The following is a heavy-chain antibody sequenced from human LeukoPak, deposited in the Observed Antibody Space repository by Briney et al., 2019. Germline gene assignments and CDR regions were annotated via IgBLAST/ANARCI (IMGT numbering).Heavy chain of an antibody. J-gene: IGHJ5*02. V-gene: IGHV3-23*01. CDR2: ISGSGGST. D-gene: IGHD3-10*01. CDR3: AKTPYYYGSGNNWFDP. Sequence: GASLRLSCAASGFTFSSYAMSWVRQAPGKGLEWFSAISGSGGSTYYADSVKGRFTISRDNSKNMLYLQMNSLRAEDTAVYYCAKTPYYYGSGNNWFDPWGQGTLVTVSS. CDR1: GFTFSSYA.